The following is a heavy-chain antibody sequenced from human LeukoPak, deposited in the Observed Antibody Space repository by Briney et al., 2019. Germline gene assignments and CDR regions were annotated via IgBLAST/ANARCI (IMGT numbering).Heavy chain of an antibody. CDR1: GFTFSSYA. D-gene: IGHD6-19*01. CDR2: ISGSSGST. Sequence: GGSLRLSCAASGFTFSSYAMSWVRQAPGKGLEWVSAISGSSGSTYYADSVKGRFTISRDNSKNTLYLQMNSLRAEDTAVYYCAKTIAVAGTTPEAFWGQGTLVTVSS. J-gene: IGHJ4*02. CDR3: AKTIAVAGTTPEAF. V-gene: IGHV3-23*01.